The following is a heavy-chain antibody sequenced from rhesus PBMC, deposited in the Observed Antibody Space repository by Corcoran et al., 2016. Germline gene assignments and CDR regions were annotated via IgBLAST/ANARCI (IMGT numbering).Heavy chain of an antibody. CDR3: VRKTSWNTVS. D-gene: IGHD1-20*01. V-gene: IGHV4-165*02. J-gene: IGHJ4*01. CDR1: GGSISGYY. Sequence: QVQLQESGPGLVKPSETLSLTCAVSGGSISGYYWNWIRQPPGKGLVWIGYIGCSGVASYYNPSLKRRVTISTDTSKNQFSLKLTSVTAADTAMYFCVRKTSWNTVSWGQGVLVIVSS. CDR2: IGCSGVAS.